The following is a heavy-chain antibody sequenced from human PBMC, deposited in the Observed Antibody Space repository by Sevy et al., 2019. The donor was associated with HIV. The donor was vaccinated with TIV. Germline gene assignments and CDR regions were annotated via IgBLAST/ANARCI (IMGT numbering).Heavy chain of an antibody. D-gene: IGHD5-18*01. Sequence: GGSLRLSCAASGFPVSSNYMSWVRQAPGKGLEWVSVMYSDGSTYHADSVKGRFTISRDNSKNTLYFQMNSLRVEDTAVYYCARGKSGYGYGLDYWGQGTLVTVSS. J-gene: IGHJ4*02. CDR3: ARGKSGYGYGLDY. V-gene: IGHV3-66*01. CDR1: GFPVSSNY. CDR2: MYSDGST.